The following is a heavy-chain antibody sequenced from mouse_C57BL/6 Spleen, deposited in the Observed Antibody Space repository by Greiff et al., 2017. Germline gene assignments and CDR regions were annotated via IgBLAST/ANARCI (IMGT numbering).Heavy chain of an antibody. V-gene: IGHV1-52*01. CDR2: IDPSDSET. CDR3: ASGNGNYGAAWFAY. CDR1: GYTFTSYW. Sequence: QVQLQQPGAELVRPGSSVKLSCKASGYTFTSYWMHWVKQRPIQGLEWIGNIDPSDSETHYNQKFKDKATLTVDKSSSTAYMQLSSLTSEDSAVYYSASGNGNYGAAWFAYWGQGTLVTVSA. J-gene: IGHJ3*01. D-gene: IGHD2-1*01.